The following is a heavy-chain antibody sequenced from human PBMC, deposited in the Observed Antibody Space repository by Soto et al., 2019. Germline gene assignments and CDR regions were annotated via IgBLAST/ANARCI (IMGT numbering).Heavy chain of an antibody. V-gene: IGHV3-21*01. D-gene: IGHD5-18*01. Sequence: EAQLVQSGGGLVKPGGSLRLSCAGSGFTFSSDSMNWVRQAPGKGLEWVSSISSSGDDIHYADSVKGRFTISRDNANKLLYLQMNSLRAEDTAVYYFAGAEYRYGYRFDYWGQGTLLTVSS. J-gene: IGHJ4*02. CDR3: AGAEYRYGYRFDY. CDR2: ISSSGDDI. CDR1: GFTFSSDS.